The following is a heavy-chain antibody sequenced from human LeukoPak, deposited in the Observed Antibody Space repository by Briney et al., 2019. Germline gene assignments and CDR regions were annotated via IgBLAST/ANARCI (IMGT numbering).Heavy chain of an antibody. V-gene: IGHV3-48*04. CDR3: TRDLMDYDVSTGLHHYYMDV. CDR1: GFAFSNYN. Sequence: GGSLRLSCAASGFAFSNYNMNWVRQAPGKGLEWVSYISSSSHSIYYADSVKGRFTVSRDNAKNTLYLQMNTLRVEDTAVYYCTRDLMDYDVSTGLHHYYMDVWGQGTTVTVSS. J-gene: IGHJ6*02. CDR2: ISSSSHSI. D-gene: IGHD3-9*01.